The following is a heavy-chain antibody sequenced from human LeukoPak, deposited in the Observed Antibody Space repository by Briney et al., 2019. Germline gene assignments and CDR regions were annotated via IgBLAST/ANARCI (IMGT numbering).Heavy chain of an antibody. D-gene: IGHD4-23*01. CDR2: INHSGST. J-gene: IGHJ4*02. Sequence: PSETLSLTCAVYGGSFSGYFWSWIRQPPGKGLEWIGEINHSGSTNYNPSLKSRVTISVDTSKNQFSLKLSSVTAADTAVYYCARHRVATVVRGAFDYWGQGTLVTVSS. V-gene: IGHV4-34*01. CDR3: ARHRVATVVRGAFDY. CDR1: GGSFSGYF.